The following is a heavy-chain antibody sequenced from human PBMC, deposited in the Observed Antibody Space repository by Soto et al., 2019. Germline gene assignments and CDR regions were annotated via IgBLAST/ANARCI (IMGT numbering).Heavy chain of an antibody. CDR3: ARRRITTFGVVITGYGMDV. V-gene: IGHV4-4*02. Sequence: PSLTCAVSGGSISNNNCWNWVRQPPGKGLEWIGEIYHSGTANYNPSLKSRVTISVDKSNNQFSLTLNSVTAADTAVYYCARRRITTFGVVITGYGMDVWGQGTTVTVSS. J-gene: IGHJ6*02. CDR2: IYHSGTA. D-gene: IGHD3-3*01. CDR1: GGSISNNNC.